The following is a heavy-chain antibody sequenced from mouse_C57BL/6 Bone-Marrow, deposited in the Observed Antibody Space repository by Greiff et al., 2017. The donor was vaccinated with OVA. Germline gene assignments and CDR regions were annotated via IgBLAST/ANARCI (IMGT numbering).Heavy chain of an antibody. CDR2: INPSNGGT. J-gene: IGHJ3*01. V-gene: IGHV1-53*01. Sequence: QVQLKQPGTDLVKPGASVKLSCKASGYTFTSYWMHWVKQRPGQGLEWIGNINPSNGGTNYNEKFKSKATLTVDKSSSTAYMQRSSLTSEDSAVYYCALGAAQAWFAYWGQGTLVTVSA. D-gene: IGHD3-2*02. CDR3: ALGAAQAWFAY. CDR1: GYTFTSYW.